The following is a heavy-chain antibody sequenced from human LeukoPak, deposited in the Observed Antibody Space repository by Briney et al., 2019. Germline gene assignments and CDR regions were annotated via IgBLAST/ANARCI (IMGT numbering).Heavy chain of an antibody. D-gene: IGHD3-3*01. V-gene: IGHV4-59*12. CDR1: GGSISSYY. CDR3: ARGRYDFWSGYPYWYFDL. CDR2: IYHSGST. Sequence: SETLSLTCTVSGGSISSYYWSWIRQPPGKGLEWIGYIYHSGSTYYNPSLKSRVTISVDRSKNQFSLKLSSVTAADTAVYYCARGRYDFWSGYPYWYFDLWGRGTLVTVSS. J-gene: IGHJ2*01.